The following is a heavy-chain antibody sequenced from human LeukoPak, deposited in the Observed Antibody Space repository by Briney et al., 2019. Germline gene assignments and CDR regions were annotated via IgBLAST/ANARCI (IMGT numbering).Heavy chain of an antibody. D-gene: IGHD2-15*01. CDR2: VTGSGGDT. CDR3: ARGTLEHCSGASCYPLDS. Sequence: GGSLRLSCAASGFTFSNYAMSWVRQTPGKGLECVSVVTGSGGDTYYTGSVNGRFTISRDNSKNTLYLQMNCLRAEDTAVYYCARGTLEHCSGASCYPLDSWGQGTLVTVSS. CDR1: GFTFSNYA. V-gene: IGHV3-23*01. J-gene: IGHJ5*01.